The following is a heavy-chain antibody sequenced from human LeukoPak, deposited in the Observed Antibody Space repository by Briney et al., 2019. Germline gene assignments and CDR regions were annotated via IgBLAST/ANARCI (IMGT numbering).Heavy chain of an antibody. CDR2: INHSGST. J-gene: IGHJ4*02. V-gene: IGHV4-34*01. Sequence: SETLSLTCAVYGGSFSGYYWSWIRQPPGKGPEWIGEINHSGSTNYNPSLKSRVTISVDTSKNQFSLKLSSVTAADTAVYYCARGRVAVAGRFDYWGQGTLVTVSS. CDR1: GGSFSGYY. CDR3: ARGRVAVAGRFDY. D-gene: IGHD6-19*01.